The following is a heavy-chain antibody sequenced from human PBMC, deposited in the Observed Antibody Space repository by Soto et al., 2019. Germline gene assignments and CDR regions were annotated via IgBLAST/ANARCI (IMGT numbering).Heavy chain of an antibody. D-gene: IGHD1-1*01. J-gene: IGHJ1*01. CDR2: ISFDGSDK. CDR3: ASKVPHGTYGAPYFQH. Sequence: QVQLVESGGGVVQPGSSLRLSCAASGFTFSTYGMHWVRQAPGKGLEWVAVISFDGSDKYSADTVRGRFTISSDNSKNTLYQQMNSLRAKDTDMYYCASKVPHGTYGAPYFQHWDQGTLVTDSS. CDR1: GFTFSTYG. V-gene: IGHV3-30*03.